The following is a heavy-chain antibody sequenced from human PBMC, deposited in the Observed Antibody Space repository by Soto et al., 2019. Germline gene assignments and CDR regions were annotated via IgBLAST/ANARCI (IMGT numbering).Heavy chain of an antibody. D-gene: IGHD2-2*01. CDR3: ARDFFPVPTCYDL. J-gene: IGHJ4*02. V-gene: IGHV3-33*08. Sequence: GGSLRLSCAASGFTFSSDSMHWVRQAPGKGLEWVAGIDYNEINQYYIDPVKGRFTISRDQSKNTLYLQMNSLRAEDMAVYYCARDFFPVPTCYDLWGQGVLVTVSS. CDR1: GFTFSSDS. CDR2: IDYNEINQ.